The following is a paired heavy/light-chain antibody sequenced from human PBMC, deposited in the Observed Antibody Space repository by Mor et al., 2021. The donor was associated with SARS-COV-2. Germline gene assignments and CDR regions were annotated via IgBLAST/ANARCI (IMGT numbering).Heavy chain of an antibody. CDR1: GFTFSSFS. CDR3: ARDAGMITFGGANYGMDV. J-gene: IGHJ6*02. D-gene: IGHD3-16*01. CDR2: ISPTSGYK. Sequence: EPQLVESGGGLVRPGGSLRLSCSASGFTFSSFSLNWVRQAPGRGLEWVSSISPTSGYKYVADSLQGRFTISRDNARNSLYLQISTLRVEDSAIYYCARDAGMITFGGANYGMDVWGQGTTVTVAS. V-gene: IGHV3-21*02.
Light chain of an antibody. CDR1: QAIDTY. J-gene: IGKJ3*01. CDR2: GGS. V-gene: IGKV1-9*01. Sequence: DIQLTQSPSFLSASVGDTVTLTCRASQAIDTYLAWYQQEPGKAPKLLIYGGSTLQSGVPSRFRGSGSGTEFTLTITSLQPGDFATYFCQHLSSYPPRTFGPGTKVDLK. CDR3: QHLSSYPPRT.